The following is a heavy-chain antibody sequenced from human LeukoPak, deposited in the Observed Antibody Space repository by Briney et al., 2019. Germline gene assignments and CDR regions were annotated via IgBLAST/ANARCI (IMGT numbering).Heavy chain of an antibody. D-gene: IGHD3-10*01. J-gene: IGHJ5*02. V-gene: IGHV4-59*01. CDR3: ARILGGPRGWFDP. Sequence: TSSETLSLTCAVSGGSISSYYWSWIRQPPGKGLEWIGYIYYSGSTNYNPSLKSRVTISVDTSKNQFSLKLSSVTAADTAVYYCARILGGPRGWFDPWGQGTLVTVSS. CDR1: GGSISSYY. CDR2: IYYSGST.